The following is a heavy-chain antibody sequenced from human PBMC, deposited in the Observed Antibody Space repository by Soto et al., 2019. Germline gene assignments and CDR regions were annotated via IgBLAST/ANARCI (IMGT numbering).Heavy chain of an antibody. J-gene: IGHJ4*02. D-gene: IGHD5-12*01. CDR3: LTSIREATRDFDY. V-gene: IGHV3-73*02. CDR1: GFSFSGSS. CDR2: IRSKAYSYAT. Sequence: EVQLVESGGCLVQPGGSLKLSCAASGFSFSGSSMYWVRQAAGKGLEWIGRIRSKAYSYATAYGASLKGRFSIFRDDTKNTAYLQINSLKSEDTAVYYCLTSIREATRDFDYWGQGSLVTVSS.